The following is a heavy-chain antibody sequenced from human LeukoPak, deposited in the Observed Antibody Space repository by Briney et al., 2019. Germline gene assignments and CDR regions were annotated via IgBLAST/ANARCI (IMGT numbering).Heavy chain of an antibody. V-gene: IGHV1-2*02. Sequence: GASVKVSCKASGYTFTSYYMHWVRQAPGQGLEWMGWINPNSGGTNYAQKFQGRVTMTRDTSISTAYMELSRLRSDDTAGYYCARGPSRVYYYYYMDVWGKGTTVTVSS. CDR2: INPNSGGT. J-gene: IGHJ6*03. CDR3: ARGPSRVYYYYYMDV. D-gene: IGHD2-2*01. CDR1: GYTFTSYY.